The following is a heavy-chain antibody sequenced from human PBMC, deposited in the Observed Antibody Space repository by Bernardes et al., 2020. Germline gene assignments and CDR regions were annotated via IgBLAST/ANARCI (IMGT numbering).Heavy chain of an antibody. J-gene: IGHJ4*02. CDR1: GYTFTGYY. CDR3: ARGLKSIAVAGRVDY. Sequence: ASVKVSCKASGYTFTGYYMHWVRQAPGQGLEWMGWINPNSGGTNYAQKFQGRVTMTRDTSISTAYMELSRLRSDDTAVYYCARGLKSIAVAGRVDYWGQGTLVTVYS. D-gene: IGHD6-19*01. CDR2: INPNSGGT. V-gene: IGHV1-2*02.